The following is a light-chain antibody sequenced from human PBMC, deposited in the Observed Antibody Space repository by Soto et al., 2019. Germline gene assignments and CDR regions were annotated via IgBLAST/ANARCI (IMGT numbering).Light chain of an antibody. V-gene: IGLV2-14*01. CDR2: EVS. Sequence: QSALTQPASVSGSPGQSITISCTGTSGDVGAYNYVSWYQQHPGKAPRLMIFEVSKRPSGVSDRFSGSKSDNTASLYISGLQAEDEADYYCSSYTTRNTHVFGTGTKLTVL. CDR3: SSYTTRNTHV. CDR1: SGDVGAYNY. J-gene: IGLJ1*01.